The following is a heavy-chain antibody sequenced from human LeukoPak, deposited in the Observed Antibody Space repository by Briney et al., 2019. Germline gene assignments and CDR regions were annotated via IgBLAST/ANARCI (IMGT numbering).Heavy chain of an antibody. V-gene: IGHV3-23*01. CDR1: GFTFSSYS. J-gene: IGHJ4*02. CDR2: ISGSGDNT. D-gene: IGHD3-22*01. Sequence: GGSLRLSCAASGFTFSSYSMSWVRQAPGKGLEWVSGISGSGDNTYYADSVKGRFTISRDNSKNTLYVQVNSLGTEDTAAYYCAKGSYYDSSGSFYFDYWGQGTLVTVSS. CDR3: AKGSYYDSSGSFYFDY.